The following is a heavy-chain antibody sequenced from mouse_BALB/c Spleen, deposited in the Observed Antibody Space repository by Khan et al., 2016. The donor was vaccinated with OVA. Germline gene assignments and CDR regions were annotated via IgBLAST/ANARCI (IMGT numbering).Heavy chain of an antibody. CDR3: ARKNGSDVVY. D-gene: IGHD1-1*01. CDR1: GYSFTGYF. V-gene: IGHV1-20*02. Sequence: EVQLQQSGPELVKPGASVKISCKASGYSFTGYFMNWVMQSHGKRLEWIGRINPHIGETFYNQKFKDKATLTVDESSSTAHMELRSLASEDSAVYYCARKNGSDVVYWGQGTTLTVSS. J-gene: IGHJ2*01. CDR2: INPHIGET.